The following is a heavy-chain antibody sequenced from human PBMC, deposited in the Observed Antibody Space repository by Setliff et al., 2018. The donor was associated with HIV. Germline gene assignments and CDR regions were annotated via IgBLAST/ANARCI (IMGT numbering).Heavy chain of an antibody. CDR1: GFTFSSYG. J-gene: IGHJ4*02. Sequence: GESLKISCAASGFTFSSYGVHWVRQAPGKGLEWVAFIRNDGSDKHYVDSVKGRLTISRDNSKNTLYLQMNSLRAEDTAVYYCAMSPYSSGLFDYWGQGTLVTVSS. CDR3: AMSPYSSGLFDY. CDR2: IRNDGSDK. V-gene: IGHV3-30*02. D-gene: IGHD6-19*01.